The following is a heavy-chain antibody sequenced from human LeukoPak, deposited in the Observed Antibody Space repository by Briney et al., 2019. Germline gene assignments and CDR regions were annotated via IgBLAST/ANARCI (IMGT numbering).Heavy chain of an antibody. CDR3: AGDYGSSGGSYWYCDL. J-gene: IGHJ2*01. Sequence: SETLSLTCAVYGGSFSGYYWSWIRQPPGKGLEWIGEINHSGSTNYNPSLKSRVTTPVETTKNQFSLKLSSVTTADTAVYYCAGDYGSSGGSYWYCDLWGRGTLVTVS. V-gene: IGHV4-34*01. CDR2: INHSGST. CDR1: GGSFSGYY. D-gene: IGHD6-19*01.